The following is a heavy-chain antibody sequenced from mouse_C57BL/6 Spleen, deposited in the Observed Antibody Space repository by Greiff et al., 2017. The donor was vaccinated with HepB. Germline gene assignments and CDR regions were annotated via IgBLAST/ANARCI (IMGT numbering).Heavy chain of an antibody. Sequence: EAKVEESGGGLVQPGGSMKLSCVASGFTFSNYWMNWVRQSPEKGLEWVAQIRLKSDNYATHYAESVKGRFTISRDDSKSSVYLQMNNLRAEDTGIYYCTGGGPYYFDYWGQGTTLTVSS. CDR2: IRLKSDNYAT. V-gene: IGHV6-3*01. CDR3: TGGGPYYFDY. CDR1: GFTFSNYW. J-gene: IGHJ2*01.